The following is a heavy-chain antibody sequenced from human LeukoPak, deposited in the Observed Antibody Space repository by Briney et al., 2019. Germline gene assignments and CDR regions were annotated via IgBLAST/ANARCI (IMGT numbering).Heavy chain of an antibody. CDR1: GFTFSTFA. CDR2: ISGSDTNT. Sequence: GGSLRLSCAASGFTFSTFAMSWVRQAPGKGLEWVSAISGSDTNTYYADSVKGRFTISRDNSKSTLYLQMNGLRTEDTAIYYCAKERRTGPYEVSFSLGQGNLV. D-gene: IGHD3-16*01. CDR3: AKERRTGPYEVSFS. V-gene: IGHV3-23*01. J-gene: IGHJ5*02.